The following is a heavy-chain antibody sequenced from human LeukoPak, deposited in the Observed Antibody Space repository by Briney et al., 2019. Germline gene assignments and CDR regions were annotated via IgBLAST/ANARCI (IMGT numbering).Heavy chain of an antibody. Sequence: SETLSLTCTVSGGSISSSSYYWGWIRQPPGKGLEWIGSIYYSGSTYYNPSLKSRVTISVDTSKNQFSLKLSSVTAADTAVYYCARRLRYSSSFIPDDAFDIWGQGTMVTVSS. CDR3: ARRLRYSSSFIPDDAFDI. V-gene: IGHV4-39*01. CDR2: IYYSGST. D-gene: IGHD6-6*01. CDR1: GGSISSSSYY. J-gene: IGHJ3*02.